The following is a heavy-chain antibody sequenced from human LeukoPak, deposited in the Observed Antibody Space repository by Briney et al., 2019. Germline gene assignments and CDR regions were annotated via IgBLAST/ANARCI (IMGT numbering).Heavy chain of an antibody. J-gene: IGHJ4*02. Sequence: EASVKVSCKASGYTFTSYYMHWVRQAPGQRLEWMGWINAGNGNTKYSQKFQGRVTITRDTSASTAYMELSSLRSEDTAVYYCARISGTPAAYYFDYWGQGTLVTVSS. D-gene: IGHD2-15*01. CDR2: INAGNGNT. CDR3: ARISGTPAAYYFDY. CDR1: GYTFTSYY. V-gene: IGHV1-3*01.